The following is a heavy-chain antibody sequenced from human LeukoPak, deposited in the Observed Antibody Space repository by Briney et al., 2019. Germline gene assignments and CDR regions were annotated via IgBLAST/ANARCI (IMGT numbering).Heavy chain of an antibody. V-gene: IGHV4-38-2*02. D-gene: IGHD2-2*01. CDR3: ARLHAYCSSTSCLLFQH. CDR2: IYHSGST. CDR1: GFSISSGYY. J-gene: IGHJ1*01. Sequence: SETLSLTCTVSGFSISSGYYWAWIRQPPGKGLEWIGSIYHSGSTYYNPSLKSRVTISVDTSKNQFSLKLSSVTAADTAVYYCARLHAYCSSTSCLLFQHWGQGTLVTVSS.